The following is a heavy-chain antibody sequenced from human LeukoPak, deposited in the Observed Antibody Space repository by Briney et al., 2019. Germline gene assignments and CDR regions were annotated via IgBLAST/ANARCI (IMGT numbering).Heavy chain of an antibody. CDR3: AREPFGDCSRTSCYTGGY. CDR1: GYTFTGYY. D-gene: IGHD2-2*02. V-gene: IGHV1-2*02. Sequence: ASVKVSCKASGYTFTGYYMHWVRQAPGQGLEWMGWINPNSGGTNYAQKFQGRVTMTRDTSISTAYMELSRLRSDDTAVYYCAREPFGDCSRTSCYTGGYWGQGTLVTVSS. J-gene: IGHJ4*02. CDR2: INPNSGGT.